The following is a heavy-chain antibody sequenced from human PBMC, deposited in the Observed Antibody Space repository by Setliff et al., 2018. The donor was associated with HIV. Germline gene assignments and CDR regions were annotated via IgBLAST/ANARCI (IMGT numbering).Heavy chain of an antibody. J-gene: IGHJ4*02. CDR1: GYTFTDYF. CDR2: INPQSGDR. Sequence: ASVKVSCKASGYTFTDYFIHWVRQAPGQGLEWMGWINPQSGDRKIPQRFRGRVTMTRDTSISTVYMELSGLTSDDTAVYFCAKAHPGSSGLIDYWGQGTLVTVSS. V-gene: IGHV1-2*02. D-gene: IGHD3-22*01. CDR3: AKAHPGSSGLIDY.